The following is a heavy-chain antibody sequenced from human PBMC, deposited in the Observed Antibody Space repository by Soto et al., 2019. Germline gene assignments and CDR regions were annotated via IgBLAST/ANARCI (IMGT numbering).Heavy chain of an antibody. CDR1: GFTFSGSA. V-gene: IGHV3-73*01. J-gene: IGHJ4*02. Sequence: GGSLRLSCAASGFTFSGSAMHWVRQASGKGLEWVGRIRSKANSYATAYAASVKGRFTISRDDSKNTAYLQMNSLKTEDTAVYYCTRQITDGYSSGWYIGYWGQGTLVTVSS. CDR3: TRQITDGYSSGWYIGY. CDR2: IRSKANSYAT. D-gene: IGHD6-19*01.